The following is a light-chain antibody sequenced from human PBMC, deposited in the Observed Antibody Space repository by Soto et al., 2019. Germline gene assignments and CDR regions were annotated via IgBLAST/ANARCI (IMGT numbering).Light chain of an antibody. Sequence: EIVLTQSPGTLSLSPGERATLSCRASQSVDSSFLAWYQQKPGQSPRLLIYGASNRATGIPDRFSGSGSGTDFTLTISRLEAEDFAVYFCQQYDDSCTFGQGTKLEIK. J-gene: IGKJ2*02. V-gene: IGKV3-20*01. CDR3: QQYDDSCT. CDR1: QSVDSSF. CDR2: GAS.